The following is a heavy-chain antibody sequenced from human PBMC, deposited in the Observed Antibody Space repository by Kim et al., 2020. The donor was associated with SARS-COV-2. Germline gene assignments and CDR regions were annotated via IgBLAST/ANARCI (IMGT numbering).Heavy chain of an antibody. CDR3: AREVPDGYNYEAGGYFDY. V-gene: IGHV3-33*01. Sequence: GGSLRLSCAASGFTFSSYGMHWVRQAPGKGLEWVAVIWYDGSNKYYADSVKGRFTISRDNSKNTLYLQMNSLRAEDTAVYYCAREVPDGYNYEAGGYFDYCGQGTLVTVSS. CDR2: IWYDGSNK. D-gene: IGHD5-12*01. CDR1: GFTFSSYG. J-gene: IGHJ4*02.